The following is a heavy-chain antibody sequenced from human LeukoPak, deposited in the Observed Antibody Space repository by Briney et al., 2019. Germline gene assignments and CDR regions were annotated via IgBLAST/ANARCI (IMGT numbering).Heavy chain of an antibody. V-gene: IGHV1-24*01. CDR2: FDSEEGET. D-gene: IGHD3-22*01. CDR1: GYTLTELS. Sequence: ASVKVSCKVSGYTLTELSMHWVRQPPGKGLEWMGGFDSEEGETVYAQKFQGRVTMTEDTSTDTAYMELSSLRSEDTAVYYCATDPTYYYDGTGYYQNDFWGQGPLVTVSS. CDR3: ATDPTYYYDGTGYYQNDF. J-gene: IGHJ4*02.